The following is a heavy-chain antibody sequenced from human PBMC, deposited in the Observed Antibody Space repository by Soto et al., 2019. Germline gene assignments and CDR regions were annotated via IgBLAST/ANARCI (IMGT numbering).Heavy chain of an antibody. CDR3: ASPGYSGRAFFDY. D-gene: IGHD5-12*01. J-gene: IGHJ4*02. Sequence: QVQLVQSGAEVKKPGSSVKVSCKASGGTFSSYTISWVRQAPGQGLEWMGRIIPILGIANYAQKFQGRVTTTSDXXTSTAYMELSSLRSEDTAVYYCASPGYSGRAFFDYWGQGTLVTVSS. V-gene: IGHV1-69*02. CDR1: GGTFSSYT. CDR2: IIPILGIA.